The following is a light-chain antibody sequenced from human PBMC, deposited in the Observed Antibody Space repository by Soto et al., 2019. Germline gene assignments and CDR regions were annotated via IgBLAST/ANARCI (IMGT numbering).Light chain of an antibody. CDR1: QGISNY. CDR2: AAS. Sequence: DIQMTQSPSSLSAAVGDRVTITCRAMQGISNYLALYQQKPGKVPKLLLYAASTLQSGVPSRFSGSGSGTDYTLTISSLQPEDVATYYCQKYNSAPQMFGKETNEQIK. CDR3: QKYNSAPQM. V-gene: IGKV1-27*01. J-gene: IGKJ1*01.